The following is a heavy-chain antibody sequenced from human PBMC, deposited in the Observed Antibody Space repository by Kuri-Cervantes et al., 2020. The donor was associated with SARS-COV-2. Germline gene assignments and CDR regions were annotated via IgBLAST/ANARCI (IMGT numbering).Heavy chain of an antibody. Sequence: GGSLRLSCAASGFTFSGSAIHWVRQAPGKGLEWVSTMSGSGASTHYADSVKGRFTISRDNSKNMLYLQMYSLRAEDTAVYYCAKTSGYNYYFAYWGQGSLVTVSS. CDR3: AKTSGYNYYFAY. CDR1: GFTFSGSA. CDR2: MSGSGAST. J-gene: IGHJ4*02. V-gene: IGHV3-23*01. D-gene: IGHD5-24*01.